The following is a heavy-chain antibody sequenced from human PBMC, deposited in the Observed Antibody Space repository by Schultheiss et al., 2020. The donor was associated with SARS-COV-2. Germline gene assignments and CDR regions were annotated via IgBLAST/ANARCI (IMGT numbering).Heavy chain of an antibody. CDR3: ARGRACSSTSCLIDY. V-gene: IGHV4-30-2*01. Sequence: LRLSCAVSGGSISSGGYSWSWIRQPPGKGLEWIGYIYHSGSTYYNPSLKSRVTISVDRSKNQFSLKLSSVTAADTAVYYCARGRACSSTSCLIDYWGQGTLVTVSS. J-gene: IGHJ4*02. CDR2: IYHSGST. D-gene: IGHD2-2*01. CDR1: GGSISSGGYS.